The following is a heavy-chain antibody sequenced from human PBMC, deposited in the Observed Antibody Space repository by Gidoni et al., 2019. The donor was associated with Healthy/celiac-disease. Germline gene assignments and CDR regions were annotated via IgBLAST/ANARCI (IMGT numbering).Heavy chain of an antibody. CDR1: GLTFDDDA. CDR2: ISWNSGSI. V-gene: IGHV3-9*01. CDR3: AKGKSYGGNSGGYYYYGMDV. J-gene: IGHJ6*02. Sequence: EVQLVESGGGLVQPGRSLRLAWAASGLTFDDDAMTWVRQVPGKGLEWVSGISWNSGSIGYADSVKCRFTISRDNAKNSLYLQMNSLRAEDTALYYCAKGKSYGGNSGGYYYYGMDVWGQGTTVTVSS. D-gene: IGHD4-17*01.